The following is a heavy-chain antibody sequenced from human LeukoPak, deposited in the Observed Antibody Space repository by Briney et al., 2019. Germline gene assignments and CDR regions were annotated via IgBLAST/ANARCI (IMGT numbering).Heavy chain of an antibody. D-gene: IGHD3-10*01. CDR2: INQDGSEK. CDR3: AGAPVVRGCDY. CDR1: GFTFSSYW. V-gene: IGHV3-7*01. Sequence: PGGSLRLSCAASGFTFSSYWMSWVRQAPGKGLEWVANINQDGSEKYYVDSVKGRFTISRDNAKNSLYLQMNSLRAEDTAVYYCAGAPVVRGCDYWGQGTLVTVSS. J-gene: IGHJ4*02.